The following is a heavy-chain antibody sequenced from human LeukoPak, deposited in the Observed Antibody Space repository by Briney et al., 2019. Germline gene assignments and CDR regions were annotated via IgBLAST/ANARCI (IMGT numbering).Heavy chain of an antibody. CDR3: AREDTVDAFDI. D-gene: IGHD4-17*01. CDR2: ISSTGTPI. V-gene: IGHV3-48*03. CDR1: GFTFSSSE. J-gene: IGHJ3*02. Sequence: PGGSLRLSCTASGFTFSSSEMNWVRRASGKGLEWVSYISSTGTPIFYADSVKGRFAISRDNAKNSLYLQMNSLRAEDTALYYCAREDTVDAFDIWGQGTMVTVSS.